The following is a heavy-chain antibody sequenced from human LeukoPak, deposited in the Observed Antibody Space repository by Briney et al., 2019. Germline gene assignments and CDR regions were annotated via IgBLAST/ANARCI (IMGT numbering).Heavy chain of an antibody. CDR1: GLTFSRYW. CDR2: IKQDGSEK. J-gene: IGHJ6*03. Sequence: GSPRLSCAASGLTFSRYWMSWVRQAPGKGLEWVANIKQDGSEKYYVDSVKGRFTISRDNAKNSLYLQMNSLRAEDTAVYYCARYYYYYMDVWGKGTTVTVSS. V-gene: IGHV3-7*01. CDR3: ARYYYYYMDV.